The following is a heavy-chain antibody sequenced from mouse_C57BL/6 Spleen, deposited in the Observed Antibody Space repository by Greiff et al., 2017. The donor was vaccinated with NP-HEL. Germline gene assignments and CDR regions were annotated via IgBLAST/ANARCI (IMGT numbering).Heavy chain of an antibody. D-gene: IGHD2-4*01. CDR2: INPNNGGT. Sequence: EVQLQQSGPELVKPGASVKISCKASGYTFTDYYMNWVKQSHGKSLEWIGDINPNNGGTSYNQKFKGKATLTVDKSSSTAYMELRSLTSEDSAVYYCARRSHYDYDWYFDVWGTGTTVTVSS. J-gene: IGHJ1*03. V-gene: IGHV1-26*01. CDR3: ARRSHYDYDWYFDV. CDR1: GYTFTDYY.